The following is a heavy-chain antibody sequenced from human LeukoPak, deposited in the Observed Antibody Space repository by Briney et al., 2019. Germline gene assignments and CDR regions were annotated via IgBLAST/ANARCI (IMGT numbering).Heavy chain of an antibody. CDR1: GFTFSNYW. V-gene: IGHV3-7*03. J-gene: IGHJ4*02. CDR2: IKFDGSDK. Sequence: GGSLRLSCAASGFTFSNYWMSWVRQAPGKGLEWVANIKFDGSDKFYVDSVKGRFTISRDNSKNTLYLQMNSLRAEDTAVYYCAKSTLGAPHFGYWGQGTLVTVSS. CDR3: AKSTLGAPHFGY. D-gene: IGHD1-26*01.